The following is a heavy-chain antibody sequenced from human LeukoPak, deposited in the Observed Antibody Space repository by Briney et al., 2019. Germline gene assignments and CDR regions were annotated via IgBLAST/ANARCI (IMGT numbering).Heavy chain of an antibody. D-gene: IGHD6-19*01. CDR3: AKAPGIAVAGRGWYFDL. V-gene: IGHV3-9*01. CDR1: GFTFDDYA. Sequence: GGSLRLSCAASGFTFDDYAMHWVRQAPGKGLEWVSGIRWNSGSIGYADSVKGRFTISRDNAKNSLYLQMNSLRAEDTALYYCAKAPGIAVAGRGWYFDLWGRGTLVTVSS. J-gene: IGHJ2*01. CDR2: IRWNSGSI.